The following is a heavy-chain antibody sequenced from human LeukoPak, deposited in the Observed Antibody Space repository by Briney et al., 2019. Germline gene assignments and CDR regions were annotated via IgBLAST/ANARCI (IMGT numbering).Heavy chain of an antibody. Sequence: ASVKVSCKASGGTFSSYAINWVRQATGQGLEWMGWMNPKSGNTGYAQKFQGRVTITGSTSISTAYMELRSLRSEDTAVYYCAVFDENSSGYVYWGQGTLVTVSS. D-gene: IGHD3-22*01. CDR1: GGTFSSYA. V-gene: IGHV1-8*03. J-gene: IGHJ4*02. CDR2: MNPKSGNT. CDR3: AVFDENSSGYVY.